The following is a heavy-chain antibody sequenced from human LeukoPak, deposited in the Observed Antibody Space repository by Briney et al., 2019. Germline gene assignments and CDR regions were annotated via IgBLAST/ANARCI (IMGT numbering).Heavy chain of an antibody. V-gene: IGHV4-61*01. J-gene: IGHJ4*02. D-gene: IGHD3-10*01. Sequence: SETLSLTCTVSGGSVSSSSYYWSWIRQPPGKGLEWIGYIYYSGTTNYNPSLKSRVTISLDMSKNQFSLKLSSVTAADTAVYYCARSPYGSGSYYVDYWGQGTLVTVSS. CDR3: ARSPYGSGSYYVDY. CDR2: IYYSGTT. CDR1: GGSVSSSSYY.